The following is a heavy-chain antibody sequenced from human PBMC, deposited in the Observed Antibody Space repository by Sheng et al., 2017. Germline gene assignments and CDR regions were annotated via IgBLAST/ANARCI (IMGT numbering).Heavy chain of an antibody. D-gene: IGHD1-26*01. Sequence: EVQLVESGGGLVQPGGSLKLSCAASGFTFSGSAMHWVRQASGKGLEWVGRIRSKANSYATAYAASVKGRFTISRDDSKNTAYLQMNSLKTEDTAVYYCIGSSVVGAFDIWGQGTMVTVSS. CDR3: IGSSVVGAFDI. J-gene: IGHJ3*02. CDR2: IRSKANSYAT. V-gene: IGHV3-73*02. CDR1: GFTFSGSA.